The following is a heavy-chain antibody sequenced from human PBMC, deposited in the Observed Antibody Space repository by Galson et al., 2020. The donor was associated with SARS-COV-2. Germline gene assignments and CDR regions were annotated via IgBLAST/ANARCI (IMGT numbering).Heavy chain of an antibody. V-gene: IGHV3-30*04. CDR3: ASAYSGSYVGDFDY. Sequence: GESLKISCAASGFTFSSYAMHWVRQAPGKGLEWVAVISYDGSNKYYADSVKGRFTISRDNSKNTLYLQMNSLRAEDTAVYYCASAYSGSYVGDFDYWGQGTLVTVSS. CDR2: ISYDGSNK. D-gene: IGHD1-26*01. J-gene: IGHJ4*02. CDR1: GFTFSSYA.